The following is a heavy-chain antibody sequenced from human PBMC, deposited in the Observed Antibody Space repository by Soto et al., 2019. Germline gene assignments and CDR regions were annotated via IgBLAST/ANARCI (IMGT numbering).Heavy chain of an antibody. CDR2: MSRTGDNT. D-gene: IGHD1-26*01. CDR3: ARVLYATWSSFDY. Sequence: PGGSLRLSCAASGFTFSIYAMTWVRQSPGKGLEWVSSMSRTGDNTYYADSAKGRFTISRDNAKNSLYLHLNSLTAEDTAIYYCARVLYATWSSFDYWGQGTLVTVSS. J-gene: IGHJ4*02. CDR1: GFTFSIYA. V-gene: IGHV3-23*01.